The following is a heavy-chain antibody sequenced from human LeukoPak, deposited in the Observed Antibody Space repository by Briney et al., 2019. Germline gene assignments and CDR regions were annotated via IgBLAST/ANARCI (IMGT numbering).Heavy chain of an antibody. J-gene: IGHJ3*02. CDR1: GFILSNYW. Sequence: PGGSLRLSCEASGFILSNYWMSWVRQAPGKGLEWVSYISSSSSYTNYADSVEGRFTISRDNAKNSLYLQMNSLRAEDTAVYYCARDQGYCSGGSCLESNAFDIWGQGTMVTVSS. V-gene: IGHV3-11*05. CDR2: ISSSSSYT. D-gene: IGHD2-15*01. CDR3: ARDQGYCSGGSCLESNAFDI.